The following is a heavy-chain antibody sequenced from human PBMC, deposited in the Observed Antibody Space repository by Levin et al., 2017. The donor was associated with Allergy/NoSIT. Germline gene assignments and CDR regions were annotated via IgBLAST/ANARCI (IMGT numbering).Heavy chain of an antibody. Sequence: ASVKVSCKASGYTFTGYYMHWVRQAPGQGLEWMGWINPNSGGTNYAQKFQGRVTMTRDTSISTAYMELSRLRSDDTAVYYCALIAAAGARVDYWGQGTLVTVSS. CDR2: INPNSGGT. CDR1: GYTFTGYY. J-gene: IGHJ4*02. V-gene: IGHV1-2*02. D-gene: IGHD6-13*01. CDR3: ALIAAAGARVDY.